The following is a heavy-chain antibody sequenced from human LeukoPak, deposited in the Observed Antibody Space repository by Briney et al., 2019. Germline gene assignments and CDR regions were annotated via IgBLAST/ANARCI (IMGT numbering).Heavy chain of an antibody. CDR2: IYTSGST. D-gene: IGHD3-22*01. J-gene: IGHJ3*02. CDR1: GGSISSGSYY. CDR3: ARDLTMDAYYYDSSGYPDAFDI. Sequence: SETLSLTCTVSGGSISSGSYYWSWIRQPAGKGLEWIGRIYTSGSTNYNPSLKSRVTISVDTSKNQFSLKLSSVTAADTAVYYCARDLTMDAYYYDSSGYPDAFDIWGQGTMVTVSS. V-gene: IGHV4-61*02.